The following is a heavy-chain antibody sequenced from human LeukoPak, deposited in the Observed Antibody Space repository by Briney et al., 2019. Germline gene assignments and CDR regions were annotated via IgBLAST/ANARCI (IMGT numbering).Heavy chain of an antibody. V-gene: IGHV1-18*01. J-gene: IGHJ6*03. CDR1: GGTFSSYA. D-gene: IGHD1-7*01. Sequence: ASVKVSCKASGGTFSSYAISWVRQAPGQGLEWMGWISAYNGNTNYAQKLQGRVTMTTDTSTSTAYMELRSLRSDDTAVYYCARVPGTTNSNYYYYYMDVWGKGTTVTISS. CDR3: ARVPGTTNSNYYYYYMDV. CDR2: ISAYNGNT.